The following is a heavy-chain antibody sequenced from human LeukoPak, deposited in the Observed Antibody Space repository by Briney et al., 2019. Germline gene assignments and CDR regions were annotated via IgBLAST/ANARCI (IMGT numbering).Heavy chain of an antibody. CDR1: GFTFKNYA. CDR3: ARDVLPLGDSGGLGY. J-gene: IGHJ4*02. Sequence: GGSLRLSCAASGFTFKNYAMHWVRQAPGKGLEWVAVIDYDGSNKFYGDSARDRFTISRDNSKNTMYMQMNSLRDEDTAVYYCARDVLPLGDSGGLGYWGQGTLVTVSS. D-gene: IGHD3-22*01. V-gene: IGHV3-33*01. CDR2: IDYDGSNK.